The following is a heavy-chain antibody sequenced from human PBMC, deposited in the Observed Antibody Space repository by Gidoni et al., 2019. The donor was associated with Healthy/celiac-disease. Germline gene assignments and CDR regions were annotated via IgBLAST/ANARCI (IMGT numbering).Heavy chain of an antibody. J-gene: IGHJ4*02. CDR3: AKDLWYYDSSGYCDY. V-gene: IGHV3-23*04. D-gene: IGHD3-22*01. CDR2: ISGSGGST. CDR1: GFPFSSYA. Sequence: EVQLVESGGGLVQPGGSMRLYCAASGFPFSSYAMSWVLQATGQGLEWVSAISGSGGSTYYADSVKVRFTSSRDNSKNTLYLQMNSLRAEDTAVYYCAKDLWYYDSSGYCDYWGQGTLVTVSS.